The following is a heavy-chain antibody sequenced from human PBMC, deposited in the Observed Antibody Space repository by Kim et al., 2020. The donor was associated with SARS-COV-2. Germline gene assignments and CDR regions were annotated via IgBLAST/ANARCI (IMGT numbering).Heavy chain of an antibody. D-gene: IGHD2-21*01. CDR3: AKPDGYYLEYAFDI. Sequence: AGSQKDRYHISRANSKNTLYLQRNSLRAEDTAVYYCAKPDGYYLEYAFDIWGQGTMVTVSS. V-gene: IGHV3-23*01. J-gene: IGHJ3*02.